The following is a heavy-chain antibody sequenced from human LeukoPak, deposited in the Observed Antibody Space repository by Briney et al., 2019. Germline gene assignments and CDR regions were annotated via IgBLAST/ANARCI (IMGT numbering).Heavy chain of an antibody. CDR1: GFTFSSYA. J-gene: IGHJ4*02. D-gene: IGHD6-19*01. CDR3: VKNNGWFHLAQ. Sequence: GRSLRLSCAASGFTFSSYAMHWVRQAPGKGLEWVGHIKTDGSETYYLDSLRGRFSISRDNTNNALYLQMNSLRVEDTAVYYCVKNNGWFHLAQWGQGTLVTVSS. CDR2: IKTDGSET. V-gene: IGHV3-7*03.